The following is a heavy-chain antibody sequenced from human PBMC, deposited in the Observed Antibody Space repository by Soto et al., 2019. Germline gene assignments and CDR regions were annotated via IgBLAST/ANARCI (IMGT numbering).Heavy chain of an antibody. Sequence: GASVKVSCKASGYTFTGYYMHWVRQAPGQGLEWMGWINPNSGGTNYAQKFQGWVTMTRDTSISTAYMELSRLRSDDTAVYYCARDFRSWTVAGTGNWFDPWGQGTLVTVSS. CDR1: GYTFTGYY. CDR3: ARDFRSWTVAGTGNWFDP. CDR2: INPNSGGT. D-gene: IGHD6-19*01. V-gene: IGHV1-2*04. J-gene: IGHJ5*02.